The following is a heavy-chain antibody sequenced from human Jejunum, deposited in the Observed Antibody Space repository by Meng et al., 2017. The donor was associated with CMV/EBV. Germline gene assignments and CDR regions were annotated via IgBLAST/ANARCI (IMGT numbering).Heavy chain of an antibody. D-gene: IGHD6-6*01. V-gene: IGHV3-30*02. CDR3: VKEGLEY. J-gene: IGHJ4*02. Sequence: QGQLGEVGGGVVQPGQSLRLSCATSGFTFRTYGIHWDRQAPGKGLEWVTFIRNDGSNKYYVDSVKGRFTTSRDNSKSTVYLQVNSLRVEETAVYYCVKEGLEYWGQGTLVTVSS. CDR2: IRNDGSNK. CDR1: GFTFRTYG.